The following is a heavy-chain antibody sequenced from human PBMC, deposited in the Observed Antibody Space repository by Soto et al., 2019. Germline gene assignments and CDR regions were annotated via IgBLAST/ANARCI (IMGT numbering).Heavy chain of an antibody. D-gene: IGHD3-3*01. CDR1: GFTFSSYE. V-gene: IGHV3-48*03. Sequence: EVQLVESGGGLVQPGGSLRLSCAASGFTFSSYEMNWVRQAPGKGLEWVSYISSSGSTIYYADSVKGRFTISRDNAKNSLYLQMNSLRAEDTAVYYCASDQVRITMCGVVSDYYSYGMDVWGQGTTVTVSS. CDR3: ASDQVRITMCGVVSDYYSYGMDV. J-gene: IGHJ6*02. CDR2: ISSSGSTI.